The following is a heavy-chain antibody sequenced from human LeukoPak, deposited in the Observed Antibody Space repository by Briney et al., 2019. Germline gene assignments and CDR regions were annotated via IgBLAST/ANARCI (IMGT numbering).Heavy chain of an antibody. CDR3: ARDINGYYYDSHGYYPTDL. V-gene: IGHV1-18*01. CDR1: GYIFTSYG. J-gene: IGHJ5*02. D-gene: IGHD3-22*01. CDR2: ISVYNGNT. Sequence: ASVKVSCTASGYIFTSYGISSVRQAPGQGLEWMGWISVYNGNTNYPQRLQGRVTMTTDTSTTTAYMELRSLRSDDTAVYYCARDINGYYYDSHGYYPTDLWGQGTLVTVSS.